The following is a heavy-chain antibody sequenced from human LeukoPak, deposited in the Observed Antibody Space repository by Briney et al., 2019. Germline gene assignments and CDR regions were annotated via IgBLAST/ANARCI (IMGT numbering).Heavy chain of an antibody. CDR3: ARAGDGSGAPKRSFIDF. D-gene: IGHD3-10*01. Sequence: SETLSLTCTVSGGSISSSSYYWGWIRQPPGKGLEWIGSIYYSGSTYYNPSLKSRVTISVDTSKNQFSLKLSSVTAADTAVYYCARAGDGSGAPKRSFIDFWGQGTLVTVSS. CDR2: IYYSGST. V-gene: IGHV4-39*07. J-gene: IGHJ4*02. CDR1: GGSISSSSYY.